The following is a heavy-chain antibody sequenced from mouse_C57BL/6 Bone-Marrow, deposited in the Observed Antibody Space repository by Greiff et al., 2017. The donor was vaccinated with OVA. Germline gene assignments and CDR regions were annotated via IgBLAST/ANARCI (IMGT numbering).Heavy chain of an antibody. CDR3: TKDGSSHEGNY. CDR2: IDPENGDT. Sequence: VQLKESGAELVRPGASVKLSCTASGFNIKDDYMHWVKQRPEQGLEWIGWIDPENGDTEYASKFQGKATITADTSSNTAYLQLSSLTSEDTAVYYCTKDGSSHEGNYWGQGTTLTVSS. J-gene: IGHJ2*01. D-gene: IGHD1-1*01. V-gene: IGHV14-4*01. CDR1: GFNIKDDY.